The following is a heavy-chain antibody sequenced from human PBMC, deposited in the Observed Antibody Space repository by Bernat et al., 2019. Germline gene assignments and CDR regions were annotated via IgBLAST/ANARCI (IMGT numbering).Heavy chain of an antibody. D-gene: IGHD3-16*01. Sequence: QVQLQESGPGLVKPSQTLSLTCTVSGGSISSGGYYWSWIRQHPGKGLEWSGYIYYSGTTYYNPSLRSRVPISVDTSKNQSSLKLYSVTAADTAVYYYARYSSPMISWFDPWGQGALVTVSS. J-gene: IGHJ5*02. CDR2: IYYSGTT. CDR1: GGSISSGGYY. V-gene: IGHV4-31*03. CDR3: ARYSSPMISWFDP.